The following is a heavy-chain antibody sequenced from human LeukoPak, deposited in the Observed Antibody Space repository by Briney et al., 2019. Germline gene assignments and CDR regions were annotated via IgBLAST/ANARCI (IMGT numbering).Heavy chain of an antibody. CDR3: ARAIGGYCSSTSCYGY. D-gene: IGHD2-2*01. CDR2: IIPIFGTA. V-gene: IGHV1-69*05. J-gene: IGHJ4*02. CDR1: VGTFSSYA. Sequence: SVKVSCKASVGTFSSYAISWVRQAPGQGLEGMGRIIPIFGTANYAQKFQGRVTITTDESTSTAYMELSSLRSEDTAVYYCARAIGGYCSSTSCYGYWGQGTLVTVSS.